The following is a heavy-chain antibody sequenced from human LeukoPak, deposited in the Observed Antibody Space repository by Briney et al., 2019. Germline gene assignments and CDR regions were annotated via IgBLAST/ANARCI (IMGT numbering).Heavy chain of an antibody. J-gene: IGHJ2*01. V-gene: IGHV4-30-2*01. CDR1: GGSISSGGYS. Sequence: SETLSLTCAASGGSISSGGYSWSWIRQPPGKGLEWIGYIYHSGSTYYNPSLKSRVTISVDRSKNQFSLKLSSVTAADTAVYYCARAYGDSPSGWYFDLWGRGTLVTVSS. D-gene: IGHD4-17*01. CDR3: ARAYGDSPSGWYFDL. CDR2: IYHSGST.